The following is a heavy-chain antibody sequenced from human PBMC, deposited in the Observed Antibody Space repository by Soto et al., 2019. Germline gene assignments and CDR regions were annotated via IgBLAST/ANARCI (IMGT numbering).Heavy chain of an antibody. CDR3: ARSDSSGYYP. J-gene: IGHJ5*02. Sequence: TSETLPLSCTVSGGTISSGGYCWSWIRQPPGKGLEWIGYIYYSGSTYYNPSLKSRVTISVDTSKNQFSLKLSSVTAADTAVYYCARSDSSGYYPWGQGTLVTVSS. D-gene: IGHD3-22*01. V-gene: IGHV4-30-4*01. CDR2: IYYSGST. CDR1: GGTISSGGYC.